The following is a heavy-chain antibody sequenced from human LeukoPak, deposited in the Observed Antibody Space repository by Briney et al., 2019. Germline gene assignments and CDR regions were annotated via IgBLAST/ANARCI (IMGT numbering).Heavy chain of an antibody. CDR3: ARDTRIAVAGTGFDY. CDR1: GFPFSSYW. V-gene: IGHV3-30-3*01. CDR2: ISYDGSNK. Sequence: GGSLRLSCVASGFPFSSYWMTWVRQAPGKGLEWVAVISYDGSNKYYADSVKGRFTISRDNSKNTLYLQMNSLRAEDTAVYYCARDTRIAVAGTGFDYWGQGTLVTVSS. J-gene: IGHJ4*02. D-gene: IGHD6-19*01.